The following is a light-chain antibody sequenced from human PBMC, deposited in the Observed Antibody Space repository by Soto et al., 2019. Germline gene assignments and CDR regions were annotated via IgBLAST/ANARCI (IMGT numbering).Light chain of an antibody. CDR1: QSVGNN. Sequence: EILMTQSPATLSVSPGERATLSCRASQSVGNNLAWYQQRPAQAPRLLIYAASTRATGIPARFSGSGSGTEFTLTISSLQSEDFAVYYCQQYNKWPLFTFGPGNRVDI. V-gene: IGKV3-15*01. CDR2: AAS. J-gene: IGKJ3*01. CDR3: QQYNKWPLFT.